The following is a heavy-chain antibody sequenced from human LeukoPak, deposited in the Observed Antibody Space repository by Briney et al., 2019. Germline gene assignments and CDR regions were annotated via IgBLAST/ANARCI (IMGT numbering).Heavy chain of an antibody. V-gene: IGHV5-51*01. CDR2: IYPDDSDT. Sequence: GESLKISCKGSGYSFSTYWIAWVRQMPGKGLEWMGIIYPDDSDTRYSPSFQGQVTISADKSISIAYLQWGSLKASDTAMYYCARGYCSGGNCYDAFDIWGQGTMVTVSS. CDR1: GYSFSTYW. J-gene: IGHJ3*02. CDR3: ARGYCSGGNCYDAFDI. D-gene: IGHD2-15*01.